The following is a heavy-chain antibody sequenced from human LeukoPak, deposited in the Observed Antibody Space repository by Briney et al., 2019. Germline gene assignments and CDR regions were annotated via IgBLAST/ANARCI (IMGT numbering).Heavy chain of an antibody. CDR2: ISGGGDIT. Sequence: GGSLRLSCAASGFNFANHAMSWVRQTAGKGLEWVSAISGGGDITYYADSVKGRFTISRDNSKDTLFLQMHSLRPGDTAVYYCVREDTPATANYWGQGTLVTIPS. CDR3: VREDTPATANY. J-gene: IGHJ4*02. CDR1: GFNFANHA. D-gene: IGHD2-21*02. V-gene: IGHV3-23*01.